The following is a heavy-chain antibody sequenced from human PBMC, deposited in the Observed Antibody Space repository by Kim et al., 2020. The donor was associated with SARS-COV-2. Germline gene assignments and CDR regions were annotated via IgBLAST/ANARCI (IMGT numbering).Heavy chain of an antibody. CDR1: GFTFSSYS. D-gene: IGHD2-2*01. CDR3: GVVPAARSDAFDI. CDR2: ISSSSSTI. V-gene: IGHV3-48*02. Sequence: GGSLRLSCAASGFTFSSYSMNWVRQAPGKGLEWVSYISSSSSTIYYADSVKGRFTISRDNAKNSLYLQMNSLRDEDTAVYYCGVVPAARSDAFDIWGQGTMVTVSS. J-gene: IGHJ3*02.